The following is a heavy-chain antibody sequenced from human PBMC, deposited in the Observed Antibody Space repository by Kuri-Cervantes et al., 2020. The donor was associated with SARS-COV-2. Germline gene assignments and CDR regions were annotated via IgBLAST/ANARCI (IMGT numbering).Heavy chain of an antibody. V-gene: IGHV3-48*01. CDR3: ATRGTEGGSGAFDY. CDR2: ISSSSSTI. D-gene: IGHD6-25*01. CDR1: GFTFSSYS. Sequence: GGSLRLSCAASGFTFSSYSMNWVRQAPGKGLEWVSYISSSSSTIYYADSVKGRFTISRDNSKNTLYLQMNSLRAEDTAVYYCATRGTEGGSGAFDYWGQGTLVTVSS. J-gene: IGHJ4*02.